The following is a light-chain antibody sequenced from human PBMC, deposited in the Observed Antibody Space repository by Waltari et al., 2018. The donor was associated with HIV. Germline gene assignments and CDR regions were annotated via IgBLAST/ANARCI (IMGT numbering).Light chain of an antibody. CDR3: QQSYSAPRT. J-gene: IGKJ1*01. CDR2: GAS. Sequence: EIVMTQSPATLSVSPGERATLSCRASQTVIGNLAWYQQKPGQAPRLLVYGASVRAAGVPARFSGSGSGTEFTLTISSLQPEDFATYHCQQSYSAPRTFGQGTKVEIK. CDR1: QTVIGN. V-gene: IGKV3-15*01.